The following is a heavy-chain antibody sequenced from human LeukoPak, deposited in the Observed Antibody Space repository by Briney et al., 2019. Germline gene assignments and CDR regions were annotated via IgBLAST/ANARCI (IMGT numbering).Heavy chain of an antibody. D-gene: IGHD6-19*01. CDR3: ARPPYGSGTFDL. CDR2: IDTDGTST. V-gene: IGHV3-74*01. J-gene: IGHJ2*01. Sequence: GGSLRLSCAASGFTFSKYWMHWVRQPPGKGLVWVSRIDTDGTSTIYADSVKGRFTISRDNAENTLYLQMNSLRVEDTGVYYCARPPYGSGTFDLWGRGTLVTVSP. CDR1: GFTFSKYW.